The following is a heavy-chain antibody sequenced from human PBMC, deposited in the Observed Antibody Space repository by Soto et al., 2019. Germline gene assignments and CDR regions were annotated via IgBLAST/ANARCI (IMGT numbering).Heavy chain of an antibody. J-gene: IGHJ6*02. CDR2: ISGSGGST. D-gene: IGHD2-2*01. V-gene: IGHV3-23*01. CDR3: AKDVVPAAHHYYCYGMDV. Sequence: GGSLRLSCAASGFTFSSYAMSWVRQAPGKGLEWVSAISGSGGSTYYADSVKGRFTISRDNSKNTLYLQMNSLRAEDTAVYYCAKDVVPAAHHYYCYGMDVWGQGTTVTVSS. CDR1: GFTFSSYA.